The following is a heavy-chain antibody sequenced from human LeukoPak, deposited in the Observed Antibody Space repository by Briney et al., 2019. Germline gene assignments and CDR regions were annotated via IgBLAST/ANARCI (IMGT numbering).Heavy chain of an antibody. D-gene: IGHD1-26*01. V-gene: IGHV3-23*01. CDR2: ISGSGGST. J-gene: IGHJ4*02. CDR1: GFTFSSYA. CDR3: AKSQDGGRLFHFDY. Sequence: GGSLRLSCAASGFTFSSYAMSWVSQAPGKGLEWVSVISGSGGSTYSADSVKGRFTISRDNSKNTLYLQMNSLRAEDTAVYFCAKSQDGGRLFHFDYWGQGTLVTVSS.